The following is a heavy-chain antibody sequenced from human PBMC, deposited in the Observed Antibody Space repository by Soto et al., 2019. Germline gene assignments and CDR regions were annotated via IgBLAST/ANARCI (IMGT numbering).Heavy chain of an antibody. Sequence: GGSLRLSCAASGFTFSSYSFNWVRQAPGKGLEWLSYIGSSSTTIYYADSVKGRFIISRDNAKNSLYLQMNSLRPEDTAVYYCAREQQLAFDNWGQGTRVTVSS. V-gene: IGHV3-48*01. CDR2: IGSSSTTI. CDR1: GFTFSSYS. J-gene: IGHJ4*02. D-gene: IGHD6-13*01. CDR3: AREQQLAFDN.